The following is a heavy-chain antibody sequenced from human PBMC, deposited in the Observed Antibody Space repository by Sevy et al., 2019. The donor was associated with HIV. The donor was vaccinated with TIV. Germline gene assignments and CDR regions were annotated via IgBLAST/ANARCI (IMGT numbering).Heavy chain of an antibody. CDR2: INPNSGGT. V-gene: IGHV1-2*02. Sequence: ASVKVSCKASGYTFTGYYMHWVRQAPGQGLEWMGWINPNSGGTNYAQKFQGRVTMTRDTSISTAYMELSRLRSDDTAVYDCARGYSSGWSGPYYFDYWGQGTLVTVSS. CDR1: GYTFTGYY. D-gene: IGHD6-19*01. CDR3: ARGYSSGWSGPYYFDY. J-gene: IGHJ4*02.